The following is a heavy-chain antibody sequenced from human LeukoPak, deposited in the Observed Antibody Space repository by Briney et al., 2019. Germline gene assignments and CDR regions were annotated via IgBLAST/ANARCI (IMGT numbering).Heavy chain of an antibody. CDR1: GFTFSSFA. J-gene: IGHJ4*02. V-gene: IGHV3-53*01. CDR3: ARYYYDSSGYVDY. D-gene: IGHD3-22*01. CDR2: IYSGGST. Sequence: GGSLRLSCAASGFTFSSFAMTWVRQAPGKGLEWVSVIYSGGSTYYADSVKGRFTISRDNSKNTLYLQMNSLRAEDTAVYYCARYYYDSSGYVDYWGQGTLVTVSS.